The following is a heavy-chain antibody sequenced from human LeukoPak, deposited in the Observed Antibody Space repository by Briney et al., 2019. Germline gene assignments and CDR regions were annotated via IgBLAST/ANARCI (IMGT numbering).Heavy chain of an antibody. V-gene: IGHV3-23*01. J-gene: IGHJ4*02. D-gene: IGHD5-18*01. CDR2: IFPSGGEI. CDR1: GFTFSTFA. CDR3: ARVGGYSYDLDY. Sequence: GGSLRLSCAASGFTFSTFAMIWVRQPPGKGLEWISSIFPSGGEIHYADSVKGRFTISRDNSKNTLYLQMNSLRAEDTAVYYCARVGGYSYDLDYWGQGTLVTVSS.